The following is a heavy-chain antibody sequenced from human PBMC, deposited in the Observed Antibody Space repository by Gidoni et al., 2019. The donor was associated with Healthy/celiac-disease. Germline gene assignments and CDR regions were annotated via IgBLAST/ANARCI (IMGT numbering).Heavy chain of an antibody. D-gene: IGHD3-9*01. CDR1: GGSFSGYY. J-gene: IGHJ2*01. CDR2: INHSGST. V-gene: IGHV4-34*01. CDR3: ARARYFDWLSRSGYFDL. Sequence: QVQLQQWGAGLLKPSETLSLTCAVYGGSFSGYYWSWIRQPPGKGLEWIGEINHSGSTNYNPSLKSRVTISVDTSKNQFSLKLSSVTAADTAVYYCARARYFDWLSRSGYFDLWGRGTLVTVSS.